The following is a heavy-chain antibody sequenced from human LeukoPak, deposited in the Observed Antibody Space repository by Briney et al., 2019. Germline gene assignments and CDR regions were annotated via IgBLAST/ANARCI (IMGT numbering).Heavy chain of an antibody. CDR3: AKDASLAVAGRGWFDS. J-gene: IGHJ5*01. Sequence: GGSLRVSCAASGFTSSTYSMNWVRQAPGKGLEWVSSISSSSSYIYYADSVKGRFTISRDNAKNSLYLQMNSLRAEDTAVYYCAKDASLAVAGRGWFDSWGQGTLVTVSS. D-gene: IGHD6-19*01. V-gene: IGHV3-21*01. CDR2: ISSSSSYI. CDR1: GFTSSTYS.